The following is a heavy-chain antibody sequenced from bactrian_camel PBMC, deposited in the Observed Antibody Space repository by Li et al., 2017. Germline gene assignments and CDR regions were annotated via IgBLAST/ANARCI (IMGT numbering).Heavy chain of an antibody. CDR3: AAEASYSGDLFGF. D-gene: IGHD2*01. CDR1: LYTHKDNC. CDR2: INSGGDST. V-gene: IGHV3S40*01. Sequence: VQLVESGGGSVQAGGSLKLSRAASLYTHKDNCIGWFRQAPGKGLEWVSMINSGGDSTYYVDSVKGRFTITRDNAKNTAYLELNSLKAEDTAMYYCAAEASYSGDLFGFWGQGTQVTVS. J-gene: IGHJ6*01.